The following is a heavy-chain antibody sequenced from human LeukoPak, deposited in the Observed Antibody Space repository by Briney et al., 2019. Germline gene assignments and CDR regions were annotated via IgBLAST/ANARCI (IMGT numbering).Heavy chain of an antibody. CDR1: GYTLTELS. CDR2: FDPEDGET. Sequence: HRASVKVSCKVSGYTLTELSMHWVRQAPGKGLEWMGGFDPEDGETIYAQKFQGRVTMTEDTSTDTAYMELSSLRSEDTAVYYCATALLEWLSNDYWGQGTLVTVSS. V-gene: IGHV1-24*01. J-gene: IGHJ4*02. CDR3: ATALLEWLSNDY. D-gene: IGHD3-3*01.